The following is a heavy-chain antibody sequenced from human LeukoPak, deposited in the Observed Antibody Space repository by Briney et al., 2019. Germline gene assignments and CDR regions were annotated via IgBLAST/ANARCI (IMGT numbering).Heavy chain of an antibody. CDR2: INPNSGGT. J-gene: IGHJ6*02. D-gene: IGHD5-18*01. Sequence: GASVKVSCKASGYTFTGYYMHWVRQAPGQGLEWMGWINPNSGGTNYAQKLQGRVTMTTDTSTSTAYMELRSLRSDDTAVYYCARAADTAMVRDIGMDVWGQGTTVTVSS. CDR1: GYTFTGYY. CDR3: ARAADTAMVRDIGMDV. V-gene: IGHV1-2*02.